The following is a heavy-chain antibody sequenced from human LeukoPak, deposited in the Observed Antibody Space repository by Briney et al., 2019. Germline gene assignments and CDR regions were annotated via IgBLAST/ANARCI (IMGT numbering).Heavy chain of an antibody. CDR3: ARHVRFLEWLSSYYLDY. CDR2: IYYSGTT. D-gene: IGHD3-3*01. Sequence: SETLSLTCTVSGGTISSSSYYWGWIRQPPGKGLEWIGSIYYSGTTYYNPSLKSRVTISVDTSKSQFSLRLTSVTAADTAVYYCARHVRFLEWLSSYYLDYCGQGTLVTVSS. V-gene: IGHV4-39*01. CDR1: GGTISSSSYY. J-gene: IGHJ4*02.